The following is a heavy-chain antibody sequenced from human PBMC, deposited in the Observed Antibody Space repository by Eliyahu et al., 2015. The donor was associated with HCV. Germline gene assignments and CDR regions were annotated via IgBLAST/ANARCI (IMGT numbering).Heavy chain of an antibody. J-gene: IGHJ5*02. CDR2: FHYCGST. D-gene: IGHD6-19*01. V-gene: IGHV4-59*01. CDR3: ASGGGGIAVAGTGGWFDP. Sequence: QVQLQESGPGLAKPSETLSLTCTVSGCSXTTCYXSWIRQPPGKGLEWXWYFHYCGSTNYHPSLKSRVTISVDTSKNQFSLNLTSVTAADTAVYYCASGGGGIAVAGTGGWFDPWGQGTLVTVSS. CDR1: GCSXTTCY.